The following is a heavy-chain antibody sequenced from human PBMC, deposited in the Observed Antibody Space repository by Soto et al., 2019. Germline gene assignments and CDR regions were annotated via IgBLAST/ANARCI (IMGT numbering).Heavy chain of an antibody. CDR1: GGSISSSNYY. V-gene: IGHV4-39*01. J-gene: IGHJ4*02. D-gene: IGHD6-13*01. CDR3: ARRAAGNVDY. Sequence: QLQLQESGPGLVKPSETLSLTCTVSGGSISSSNYYWGWIRQPPGKGLEWIGSIYYSGSTYYNPSLKSRVTISVDTSKNQFSLKLSSVTAADTAVYYCARRAAGNVDYWGQGTLVTVSS. CDR2: IYYSGST.